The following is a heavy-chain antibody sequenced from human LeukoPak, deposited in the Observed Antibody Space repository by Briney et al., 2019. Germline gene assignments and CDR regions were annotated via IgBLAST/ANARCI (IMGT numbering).Heavy chain of an antibody. V-gene: IGHV4-59*08. J-gene: IGHJ4*02. Sequence: SETLSLACTVSGVSISIYYWRCIRQPPGKGVEGIGYIYYSGSTNYNPSLQSRVTISVDTSKNQFSLQRSSVTDADTAVYYCARLSGRYEHPDYWGQGTLVTVSS. CDR3: ARLSGRYEHPDY. D-gene: IGHD1-26*01. CDR2: IYYSGST. CDR1: GVSISIYY.